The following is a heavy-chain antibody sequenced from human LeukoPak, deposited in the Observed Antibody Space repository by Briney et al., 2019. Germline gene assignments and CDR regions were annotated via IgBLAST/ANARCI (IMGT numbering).Heavy chain of an antibody. CDR3: AKDLYRLVGGYPFNYFDY. D-gene: IGHD3-22*01. CDR1: GFTFSAYW. Sequence: GESLRLSCAASGFTFSAYWMTWVRQAPGKGLEWVANINEGGNVKFYVDSVKGRFTISRDNSKNTLYLQMNSLRAEDTAVYYCAKDLYRLVGGYPFNYFDYWGQGTLVTVSS. V-gene: IGHV3-7*01. CDR2: INEGGNVK. J-gene: IGHJ4*02.